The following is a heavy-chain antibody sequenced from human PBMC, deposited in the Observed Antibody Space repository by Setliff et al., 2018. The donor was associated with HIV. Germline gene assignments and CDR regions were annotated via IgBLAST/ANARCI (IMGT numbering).Heavy chain of an antibody. Sequence: GGSLTLSCAASGFTFSSYAMSWVRQAPGKGLEWVSAISGSGGSTYYAVSVKGRFTISRDNSKNTLYLQMNSLRAEDTAVYYCARDFPYYDFWSGYFMGHYYYYMDVWGKGTTVTVSS. CDR3: ARDFPYYDFWSGYFMGHYYYYMDV. J-gene: IGHJ6*03. V-gene: IGHV3-23*01. CDR1: GFTFSSYA. D-gene: IGHD3-3*01. CDR2: ISGSGGST.